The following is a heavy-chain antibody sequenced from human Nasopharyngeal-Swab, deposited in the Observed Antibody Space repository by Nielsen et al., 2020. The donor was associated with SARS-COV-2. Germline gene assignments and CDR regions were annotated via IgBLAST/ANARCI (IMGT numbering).Heavy chain of an antibody. D-gene: IGHD6-6*01. Sequence: WIRQPPGKGLEWVSSISSSSSYIYYADSVKGRFTISRDNAKNSLYLQMSSLRAEDTAVYYCARTILSSSPEEGFGYWGQGALVTVSS. J-gene: IGHJ4*02. CDR3: ARTILSSSPEEGFGY. V-gene: IGHV3-21*01. CDR2: ISSSSSYI.